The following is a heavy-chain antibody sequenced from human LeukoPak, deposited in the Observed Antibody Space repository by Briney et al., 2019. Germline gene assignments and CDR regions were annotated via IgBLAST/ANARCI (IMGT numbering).Heavy chain of an antibody. Sequence: ASVKVSCKASGYTFTSYGISWVRQAPGQGLEWMGWISAYNGNTNYAQKLQGRVTMTTDTSTSTAYMELSSLRSEDTAVYYCARELYYYDSSGYPAFDYWGQGTLVTVSS. V-gene: IGHV1-18*01. D-gene: IGHD3-22*01. CDR1: GYTFTSYG. J-gene: IGHJ4*02. CDR3: ARELYYYDSSGYPAFDY. CDR2: ISAYNGNT.